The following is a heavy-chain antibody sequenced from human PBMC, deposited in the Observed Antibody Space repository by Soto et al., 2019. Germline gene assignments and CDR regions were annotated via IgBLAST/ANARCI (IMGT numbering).Heavy chain of an antibody. CDR1: GFPLSSYW. CDR2: IKQDESEK. J-gene: IGHJ3*01. V-gene: IGHV3-7*01. Sequence: EVQLVESGGGLVQPGGYLRLSCAASGFPLSSYWMTWVRQAPGKGLDWVANIKQDESEKNYVDSVKGLFTISRDNAKSPVYLQINTLRAENTATYYCARVDWMLASYVLRQGKIISVST. CDR3: ARVDWMLASYV. D-gene: IGHD2-15*01.